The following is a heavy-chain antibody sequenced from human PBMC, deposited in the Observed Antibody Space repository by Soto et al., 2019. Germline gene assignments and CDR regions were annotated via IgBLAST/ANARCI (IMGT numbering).Heavy chain of an antibody. CDR3: SKKYPGGVRATWDY. J-gene: IGHJ4*02. Sequence: QVQLVESGGGVVQPGRSLRLSCVASGITFSIYGMHWVRQAPGKGLEWVAVISYDGSNIFYSDSVQGRFTISRVNSRNTLYLPMNSLRPEDTAMYYCSKKYPGGVRATWDYWGQGTLITVSS. CDR1: GITFSIYG. V-gene: IGHV3-30*18. D-gene: IGHD1-1*01. CDR2: ISYDGSNI.